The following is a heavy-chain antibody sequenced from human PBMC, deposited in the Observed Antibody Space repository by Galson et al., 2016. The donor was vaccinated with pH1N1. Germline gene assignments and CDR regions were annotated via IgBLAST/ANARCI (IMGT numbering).Heavy chain of an antibody. Sequence: LRLSCAASGFTFSSYAMAWVRQAPGKGLECVSTITGSGGGTYYADSVRGRFTFSRDNSKNTLYLQMNSLRAEDTAVYYCAKAPTVTANGRTYFDYWGQGVRVIVSS. J-gene: IGHJ4*02. CDR1: GFTFSSYA. V-gene: IGHV3-23*01. CDR3: AKAPTVTANGRTYFDY. D-gene: IGHD4-11*01. CDR2: ITGSGGGT.